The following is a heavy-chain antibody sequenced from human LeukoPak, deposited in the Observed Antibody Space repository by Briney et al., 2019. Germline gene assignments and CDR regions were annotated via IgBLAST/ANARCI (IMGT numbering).Heavy chain of an antibody. CDR3: AKDAVKVSTIRRVPHYMDV. D-gene: IGHD5/OR15-5a*01. Sequence: GGSLRLSCAASGFTFSSYGMSWVRQAPGKGLEWVSAISGSGGSTYYADSVKGRFTISRDISKNTLYLQMNSLRTADTAVYYCAKDAVKVSTIRRVPHYMDVWGKGTTVTISS. V-gene: IGHV3-23*01. J-gene: IGHJ6*03. CDR2: ISGSGGST. CDR1: GFTFSSYG.